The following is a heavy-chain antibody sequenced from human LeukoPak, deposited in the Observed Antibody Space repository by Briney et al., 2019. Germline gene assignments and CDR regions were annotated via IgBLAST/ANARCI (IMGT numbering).Heavy chain of an antibody. Sequence: SETLSLTCTVSGGSISSSNNYWGWVRQPPGKGLECIGSTYYGGTTYYNPSLKSRVTISVDTPKNQFSLKLSSVIAADTVVYYCARHEEEDGYNAKTFDYWGQGTLVTVSS. V-gene: IGHV4-39*01. CDR1: GGSISSSNNY. CDR2: TYYGGTT. J-gene: IGHJ4*02. CDR3: ARHEEEDGYNAKTFDY. D-gene: IGHD5-24*01.